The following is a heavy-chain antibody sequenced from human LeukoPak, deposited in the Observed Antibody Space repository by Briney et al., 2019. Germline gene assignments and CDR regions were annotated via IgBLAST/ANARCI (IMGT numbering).Heavy chain of an antibody. J-gene: IGHJ5*02. D-gene: IGHD3-22*01. CDR2: IYTSGST. CDR3: ARTKVSRYYYDSSGHRKWFDP. Sequence: PSETLSLTCTVSGGSISSYYWSWIRQPAGKGLEWIRRIYTSGSTTYNPSLKSRVTISVDKSKNHFSLKLSSVPAADTAVYYCARTKVSRYYYDSSGHRKWFDPWGQGTLVTVSS. V-gene: IGHV4-4*07. CDR1: GGSISSYY.